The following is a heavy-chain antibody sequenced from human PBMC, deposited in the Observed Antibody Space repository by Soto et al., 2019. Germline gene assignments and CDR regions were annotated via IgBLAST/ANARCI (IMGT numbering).Heavy chain of an antibody. V-gene: IGHV1-8*01. CDR2: LNPNSGKA. J-gene: IGHJ4*02. CDR3: ARSQRRTSAAGAGDY. Sequence: QVQLVQSGAEVKKPGASVKVSCKASGYTFPSYVINWVRQATGQGLEGMGWLNPNSGKAGYAQRFQGRVTMTWNTSISTAYMDLSSLRSEDTAVYYCARSQRRTSAAGAGDYWGQGTLVTVSS. CDR1: GYTFPSYV. D-gene: IGHD6-13*01.